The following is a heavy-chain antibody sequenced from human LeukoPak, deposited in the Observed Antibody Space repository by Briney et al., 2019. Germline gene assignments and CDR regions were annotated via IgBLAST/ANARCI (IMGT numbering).Heavy chain of an antibody. CDR1: GGSFSGYY. J-gene: IGHJ3*02. Sequence: SETLSLTCAVYGGSFSGYYWSWIRQPPGKGLEWIGEINHSGSTNYNTSLQSRVTISVDTSKNQFSLKLSSVTAADTAVYYCARYYYDSSGYYYNAFDIWGQGTMVTVSS. V-gene: IGHV4-34*01. D-gene: IGHD3-22*01. CDR2: INHSGST. CDR3: ARYYYDSSGYYYNAFDI.